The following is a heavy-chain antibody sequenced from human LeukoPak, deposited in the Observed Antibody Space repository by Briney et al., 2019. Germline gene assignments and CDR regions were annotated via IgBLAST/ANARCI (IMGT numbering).Heavy chain of an antibody. Sequence: GGSLRLSCAASGFTFSSSWMDWVRQAPGKGLEWVANINQDGSERNFVDSVKSRFTISRDNAKNSLYLQMNSLRTEDTAVYYCSRSLNYWGQGSLVTVSS. V-gene: IGHV3-7*01. CDR1: GFTFSSSW. CDR2: INQDGSER. CDR3: SRSLNY. J-gene: IGHJ4*02.